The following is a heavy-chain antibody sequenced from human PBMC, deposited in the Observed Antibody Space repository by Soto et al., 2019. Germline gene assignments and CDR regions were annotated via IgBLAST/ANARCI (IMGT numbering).Heavy chain of an antibody. V-gene: IGHV1-8*01. J-gene: IGHJ5*02. CDR2: MNPNSGNT. CDR3: ARTPKYYDILTGYYRSGSNWFDP. D-gene: IGHD3-9*01. CDR1: GYTFTMYV. Sequence: ASVKVSCKASGYTFTMYVIHCVRQATGQGLEWMGWMNPNSGNTGYAQKFQGRVTMTRNTSISTAYMELSSLRSEDTAVYYCARTPKYYDILTGYYRSGSNWFDPWGQGTLVTVSS.